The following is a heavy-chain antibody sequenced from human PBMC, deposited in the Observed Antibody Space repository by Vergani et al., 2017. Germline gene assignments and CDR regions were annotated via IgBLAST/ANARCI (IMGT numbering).Heavy chain of an antibody. V-gene: IGHV1-24*01. CDR1: GYTLTELS. CDR2: FDPEDGET. Sequence: QVHLVQSGAEVKKPGASVKVSCKVSGYTLTELSMHWVRQAPGKGLEWMGGFDPEDGETIYAQKFQGRVTMTEDTSTDTAYMELSSLRSEDTAVYYCATAMLVVVAATPNYYYGMDVWGQGTTVTVSS. J-gene: IGHJ6*02. CDR3: ATAMLVVVAATPNYYYGMDV. D-gene: IGHD2-15*01.